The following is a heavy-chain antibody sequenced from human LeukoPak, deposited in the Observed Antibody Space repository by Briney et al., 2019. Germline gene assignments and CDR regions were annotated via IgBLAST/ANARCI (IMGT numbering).Heavy chain of an antibody. V-gene: IGHV4-39*07. D-gene: IGHD6-6*01. J-gene: IGHJ2*01. CDR1: GGSISSSSYY. Sequence: SETLSLTCTVSGGSISSSSYYWGWIRQPPGKGLEWIGSIYYSGSTYYNPSLKSRVTISVDTSKNQFSLKLSSVTAADTAVYYCARVSWESIAARLHLWYFDLWGRGTLVTVSS. CDR3: ARVSWESIAARLHLWYFDL. CDR2: IYYSGST.